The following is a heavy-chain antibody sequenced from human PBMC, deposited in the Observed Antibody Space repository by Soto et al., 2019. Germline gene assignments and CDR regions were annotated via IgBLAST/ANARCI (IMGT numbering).Heavy chain of an antibody. D-gene: IGHD1-26*01. CDR1: GGTFSSYS. CDR3: ARDGGRHSGGIDY. CDR2: IIPIFGTA. Sequence: QVQQVQSGAEVKKPGSLVKVSCKAYGGTFSSYSINWVRQAPGQGLEWMGEIIPIFGTANYAQKFQGRVTITADESTSTAYLELSSRRSGETAVYYCARDGGRHSGGIDYWGQGTLVTVSS. V-gene: IGHV1-69*01. J-gene: IGHJ4*02.